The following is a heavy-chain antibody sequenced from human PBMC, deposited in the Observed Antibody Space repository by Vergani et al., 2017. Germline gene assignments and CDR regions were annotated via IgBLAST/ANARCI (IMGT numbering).Heavy chain of an antibody. J-gene: IGHJ4*02. D-gene: IGHD4-17*01. CDR2: VIPIFGTA. Sequence: QVQLVQSGAEVKKPGSSVKVSCKASGGTFSSYAISWVRQAPGQGLEWMGGVIPIFGTANYAQKFQGRVTITADESTRTAYLVLRSLRSEDTAVYYCARETVSDYGVCGRVPFDYWGQGTLVTVSS. V-gene: IGHV1-69*01. CDR1: GGTFSSYA. CDR3: ARETVSDYGVCGRVPFDY.